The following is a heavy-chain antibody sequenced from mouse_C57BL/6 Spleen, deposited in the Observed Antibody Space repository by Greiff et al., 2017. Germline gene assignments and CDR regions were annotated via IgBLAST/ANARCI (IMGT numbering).Heavy chain of an antibody. D-gene: IGHD1-1*01. CDR3: ARSPYDCGSYRPYYYAMDY. CDR2: IDPSDSEP. CDR1: GYTFTSYW. Sequence: QVHVKQPGAELVRPGSSVKLSCKASGYTFTSYWMHWVKQRPIQGLEWIGNIDPSDSEPNYNQKFKDKATLTVDKSSSPAYMQLSSLTSEVSAVDYCARSPYDCGSYRPYYYAMDYWGQGTSVTVSS. V-gene: IGHV1-52*01. J-gene: IGHJ4*01.